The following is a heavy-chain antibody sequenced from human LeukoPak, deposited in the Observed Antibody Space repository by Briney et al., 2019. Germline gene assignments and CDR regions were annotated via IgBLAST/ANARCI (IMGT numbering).Heavy chain of an antibody. J-gene: IGHJ4*02. CDR1: GYSISSGHY. CDR2: IYYSGST. Sequence: PSETLSLTCTVSGYSISSGHYWGWIRQPPGKGLEWIGYIYYSGSTNYNPSLKSRVTISVDTSKNQFSLKLSSVTAADTAVYYCARRGDGYSFDYWGQGTLVTVSS. CDR3: ARRGDGYSFDY. D-gene: IGHD5-24*01. V-gene: IGHV4-38-2*02.